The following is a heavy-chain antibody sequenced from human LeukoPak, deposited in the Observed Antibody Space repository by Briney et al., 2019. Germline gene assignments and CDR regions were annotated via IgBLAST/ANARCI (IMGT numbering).Heavy chain of an antibody. J-gene: IGHJ4*02. V-gene: IGHV1-2*02. CDR1: GGTFSSYA. Sequence: ASVKVSCKASGGTFSSYAISWVRQAPGQGLEWMGWINPNSGGTNYAQKFQGRVTMTRDTSISTAYMELSRLRSDDTAVYYCARVAYYYDSSGYYQWGQGTLVTVSS. CDR2: INPNSGGT. D-gene: IGHD3-22*01. CDR3: ARVAYYYDSSGYYQ.